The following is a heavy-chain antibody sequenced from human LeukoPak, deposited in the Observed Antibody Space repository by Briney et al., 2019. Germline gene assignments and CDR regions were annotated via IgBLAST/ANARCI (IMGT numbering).Heavy chain of an antibody. Sequence: GGSLRLSCAASGFTFSSYSMNWVRQAPGKGLEWVSSISSSSSYIYYADSVKGRFTISRDNAKNSLYLQMNSLRAEDTAVYYCARGREVYSSGRLGWFDPWGQGTLVTVSS. V-gene: IGHV3-21*01. CDR3: ARGREVYSSGRLGWFDP. D-gene: IGHD6-19*01. CDR1: GFTFSSYS. J-gene: IGHJ5*02. CDR2: ISSSSSYI.